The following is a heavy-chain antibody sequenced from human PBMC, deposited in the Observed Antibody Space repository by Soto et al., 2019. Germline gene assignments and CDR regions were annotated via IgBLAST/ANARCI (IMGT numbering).Heavy chain of an antibody. V-gene: IGHV4-39*01. CDR3: ARRERYYGSPGWFDP. CDR1: GGSISSFTYY. J-gene: IGHJ5*02. Sequence: SETLSLTCSVSGGSISSFTYYWGWIRQPPGKGLEWIGTAYYNENTYYNPSLKSRVTITVDTAKNQFSLNLRSVTAADTAMYFCARRERYYGSPGWFDPWGPGTLVTVSS. CDR2: AYYNENT. D-gene: IGHD3-10*01.